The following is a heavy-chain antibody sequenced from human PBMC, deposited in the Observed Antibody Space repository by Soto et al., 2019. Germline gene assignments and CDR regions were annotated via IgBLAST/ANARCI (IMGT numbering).Heavy chain of an antibody. V-gene: IGHV1-3*01. D-gene: IGHD3-22*01. CDR3: ASMYNYYDSSGYREYYFDY. CDR1: GYTFTSYA. CDR2: INAGNGNT. Sequence: ASVKVSCKASGYTFTSYAMHWVRQAPGQRLEWMGWINAGNGNTKYSQKFQGRVTITRDTSASTAYMELSSLRSEDTAVYYCASMYNYYDSSGYREYYFDYWGQGTLVTVSS. J-gene: IGHJ4*02.